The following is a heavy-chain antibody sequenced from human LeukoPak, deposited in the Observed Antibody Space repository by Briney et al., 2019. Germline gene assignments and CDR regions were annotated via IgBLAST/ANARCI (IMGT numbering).Heavy chain of an antibody. CDR2: IYYSGST. Sequence: SETLSLTCTVSGGSISNYYWAWVRQPPGMGLEWIGSIYYSGSTYYNPSLKSRVTISVDTSKNQFSLKLNSVTAADTAVYYCARQRGGSSWSDSWGQGTLVTVSS. D-gene: IGHD2-2*01. J-gene: IGHJ5*01. CDR3: ARQRGGSSWSDS. V-gene: IGHV4-39*01. CDR1: GGSISNYY.